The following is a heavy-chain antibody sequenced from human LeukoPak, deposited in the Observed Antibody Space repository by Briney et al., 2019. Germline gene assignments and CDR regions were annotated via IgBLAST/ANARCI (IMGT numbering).Heavy chain of an antibody. CDR1: GFTFSDYY. J-gene: IGHJ4*02. Sequence: TGGSLRLSCAASGFTFSDYYMSWIRQAPGKGLEWVSYISSSGSTIYYADSVKGRFTISRDNAKNSLYLQMKSLRAEDTAVYYCARVHFDWLLFWLDYWGQGTLVTVSS. CDR3: ARVHFDWLLFWLDY. D-gene: IGHD3-9*01. V-gene: IGHV3-11*01. CDR2: ISSSGSTI.